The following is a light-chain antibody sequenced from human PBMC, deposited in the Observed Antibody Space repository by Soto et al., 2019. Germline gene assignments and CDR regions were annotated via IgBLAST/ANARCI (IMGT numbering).Light chain of an antibody. Sequence: ETVLTQSPATLSLSPGERATLSCRASQNVDIYLAWYQQKPGQAPGLLIYDASNRATGVPPRFSGSGSGTDFTLTISSLEPEDFALYYCQQRRNWPPLTFGQGTRLEIK. V-gene: IGKV3-11*01. CDR3: QQRRNWPPLT. CDR2: DAS. CDR1: QNVDIY. J-gene: IGKJ5*01.